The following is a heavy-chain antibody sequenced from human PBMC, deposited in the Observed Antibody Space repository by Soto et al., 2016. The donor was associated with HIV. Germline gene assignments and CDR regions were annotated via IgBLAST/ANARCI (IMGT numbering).Heavy chain of an antibody. J-gene: IGHJ4*02. V-gene: IGHV1-69*13. CDR3: STTEFRVRGGEYFDY. Sequence: QVQLVQSGGEVKKPGASVMVSCKASGGTFSSYAISWVRQAPGQGLEWLGAIIPIFDSTNYAQKFQGRVTITADESTSTAYMELTSLSSEDTAVYYCSTTEFRVRGGEYFDYWGQGTLVTVSS. CDR1: GGTFSSYA. CDR2: IIPIFDST. D-gene: IGHD3-10*01.